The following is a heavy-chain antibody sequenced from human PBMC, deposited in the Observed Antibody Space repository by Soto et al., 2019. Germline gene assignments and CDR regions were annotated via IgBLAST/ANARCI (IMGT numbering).Heavy chain of an antibody. V-gene: IGHV4-59*01. CDR1: GGSISSYY. J-gene: IGHJ6*02. CDR3: ARVSGVPANYYYYYGMDV. Sequence: PSETLSLTCPVSGGSISSYYWSWIRQPPGKGLEWIGYIYYSGSTNYNPSLKSRVTISVDTSKNQFSLKLSSVTAADTAVYYCARVSGVPANYYYYYGMDVWGQGTTVTVSS. D-gene: IGHD2-2*01. CDR2: IYYSGST.